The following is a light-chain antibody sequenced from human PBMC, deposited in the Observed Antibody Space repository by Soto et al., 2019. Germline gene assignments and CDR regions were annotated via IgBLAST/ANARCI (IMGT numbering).Light chain of an antibody. CDR3: QQYGSSSLVT. CDR1: QSVSSSY. Sequence: EIVLTQSPGTLSLSPGERATLSCRASQSVSSSYLAWYQQKPGQAPRLLIYGASSRATGIPDRFSGSGSGTDFTLTISSLEPEDFAVYYCQQYGSSSLVTFGPGTKVDIK. CDR2: GAS. J-gene: IGKJ3*01. V-gene: IGKV3-20*01.